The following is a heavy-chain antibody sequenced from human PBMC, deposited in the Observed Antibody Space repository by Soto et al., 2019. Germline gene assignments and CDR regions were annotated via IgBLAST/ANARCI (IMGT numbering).Heavy chain of an antibody. J-gene: IGHJ4*02. CDR1: GYTFTSYY. D-gene: IGHD2-21*02. CDR2: INPSGGST. Sequence: QVQLVQSGAEVKKPGASVKVSCKASGYTFTSYYMHWVRQAPGQGLEWMGIINPSGGSTSYAQKFQGRFTMTRDTSTSTVYMELSSLRSEDTAVYYCAGPAAAYCGGDCNFDYWGQGTLVTVSS. CDR3: AGPAAAYCGGDCNFDY. V-gene: IGHV1-46*01.